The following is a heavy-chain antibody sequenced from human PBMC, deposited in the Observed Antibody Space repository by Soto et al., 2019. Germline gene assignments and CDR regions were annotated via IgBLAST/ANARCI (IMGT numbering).Heavy chain of an antibody. CDR2: IYHSGST. CDR3: ASLRQSRKGAFDI. J-gene: IGHJ3*02. V-gene: IGHV4-30-2*01. Sequence: QLQLQESGSGLVKPSQTLSLTCAVSGGSISSGGYSWSWIRQPPGKGLEWSGYIYHSGSTYYNPSLKSRGTISVDRSKNQFSLKLSSVTAADTAVYYCASLRQSRKGAFDIWGQGTMVTVSS. CDR1: GGSISSGGYS.